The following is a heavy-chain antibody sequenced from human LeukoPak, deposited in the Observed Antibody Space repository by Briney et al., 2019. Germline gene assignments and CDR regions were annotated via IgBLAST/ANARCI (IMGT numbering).Heavy chain of an antibody. CDR1: GFTVSSNY. Sequence: PGGSLRLSCAASGFTVSSNYMSWVRQAPGKGLEWVSVIYSGGSTYYADSVKCRFTISRDNSKNTLYLQMNSLRAEDTAVYYCARVGVPAAIITWDFDCWGQGTLVTVSS. V-gene: IGHV3-66*02. D-gene: IGHD2-2*01. CDR2: IYSGGST. J-gene: IGHJ4*02. CDR3: ARVGVPAAIITWDFDC.